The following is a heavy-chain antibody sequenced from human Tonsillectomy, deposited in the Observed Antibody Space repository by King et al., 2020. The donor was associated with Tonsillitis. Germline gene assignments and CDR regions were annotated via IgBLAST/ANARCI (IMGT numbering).Heavy chain of an antibody. V-gene: IGHV3-48*01. Sequence: VQLVESGGGLVQPGGSLRLSCAASGFTFSSYSMNWVRQAPGKGLEWVSYISSSSSTIYYADSVKGRFTISRDNAKNSLYLQMSSLRSEDTAVYYCAREGSGYYYVFDYWGQGTLVTVSS. CDR1: GFTFSSYS. CDR3: AREGSGYYYVFDY. CDR2: ISSSSSTI. D-gene: IGHD3-22*01. J-gene: IGHJ4*02.